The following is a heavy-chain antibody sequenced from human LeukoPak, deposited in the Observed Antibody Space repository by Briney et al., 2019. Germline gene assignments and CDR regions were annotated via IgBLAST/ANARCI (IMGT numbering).Heavy chain of an antibody. V-gene: IGHV3-30*04. CDR1: GFTFSSYA. CDR3: ARDVWDIVVVTASWGSGYFDY. D-gene: IGHD2-21*02. CDR2: ISYDGSNK. Sequence: GGSLRLSCAASGFTFSSYAMHWVRQAPGKGLEWVAVISYDGSNKCYADSVKGRFTISRDNSKNTLYLQMNSLRAEDTAVYYCARDVWDIVVVTASWGSGYFDYWGQGTLVTVSS. J-gene: IGHJ4*02.